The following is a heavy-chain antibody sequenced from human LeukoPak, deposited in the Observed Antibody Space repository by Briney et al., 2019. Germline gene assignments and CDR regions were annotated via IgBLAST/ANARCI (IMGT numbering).Heavy chain of an antibody. CDR1: GFTFSTYA. V-gene: IGHV3-23*01. D-gene: IGHD3-22*01. Sequence: GGSLRLSCAASGFTFSTYAVNWVRQAPGNGLEWVSTISGSGDSTYYADSVKGWFTISRDNSKDTLYLQMSSVRVDDTAVYYCARDRGRYYDSRGFYWGYYFDSWGQGILVTVST. CDR3: ARDRGRYYDSRGFYWGYYFDS. CDR2: ISGSGDST. J-gene: IGHJ4*02.